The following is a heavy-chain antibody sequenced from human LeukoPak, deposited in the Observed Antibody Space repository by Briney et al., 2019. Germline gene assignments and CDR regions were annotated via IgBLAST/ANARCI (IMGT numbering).Heavy chain of an antibody. CDR1: GFTFDDYA. J-gene: IGHJ6*03. CDR2: ISWGGGST. V-gene: IGHV3-43D*04. Sequence: GGSLRLSCAASGFTFDDYAMHWVRQAPGKGLEGVSLISWGGGSTYYADSVKGRFTISRDNSKNSLYLQMNSLRAEHTALYYCAKDAAGTFRTYKWLRHYYYSYMDVWGKGTTVTVSS. D-gene: IGHD5-12*01. CDR3: AKDAAGTFRTYKWLRHYYYSYMDV.